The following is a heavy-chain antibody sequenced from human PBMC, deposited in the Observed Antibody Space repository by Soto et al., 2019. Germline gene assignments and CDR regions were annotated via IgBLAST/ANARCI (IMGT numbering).Heavy chain of an antibody. CDR2: IFLADSDT. Sequence: GESLKISCQGSGHSFPNSWIAWVRQTPGKGLEWMGFIFLADSDTKYSPSFQGQVTISADRSINTAYLQWTSLKASDSAIYYCARQAGDYSQIDSCGQGTLVTVSS. D-gene: IGHD4-17*01. CDR3: ARQAGDYSQIDS. CDR1: GHSFPNSW. V-gene: IGHV5-51*01. J-gene: IGHJ4*02.